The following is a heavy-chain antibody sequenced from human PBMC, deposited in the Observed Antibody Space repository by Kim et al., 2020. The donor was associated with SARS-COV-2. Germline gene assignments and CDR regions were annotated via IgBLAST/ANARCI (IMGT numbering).Heavy chain of an antibody. CDR1: GDSISRSNW. Sequence: SETLSLTCAVSGDSISRSNWWSWVRQPPGKGLEWIGEVFHTGNTKYNPSLKSRVTISIDKSRNQFSLRLSSVTAADTAVYYCAAQVCEYLPYWSQGTLVT. V-gene: IGHV4-4*02. J-gene: IGHJ4*02. CDR3: AAQVCEYLPY. D-gene: IGHD2-2*01. CDR2: VFHTGNT.